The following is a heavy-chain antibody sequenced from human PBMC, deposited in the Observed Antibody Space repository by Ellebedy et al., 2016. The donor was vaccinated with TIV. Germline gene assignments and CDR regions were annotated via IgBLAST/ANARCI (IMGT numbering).Heavy chain of an antibody. D-gene: IGHD5/OR15-5a*01. Sequence: PGGSLRLSCAASGFTFRDFAMNWVCQAPGKGLEWVSAISPSGDITYFADSVKGRFTISRDNSQDTVHLQMHSLRAEDTAVYYCTKRGVVWAAFDIWGPGTLVTVSS. CDR1: GFTFRDFA. J-gene: IGHJ3*02. CDR3: TKRGVVWAAFDI. V-gene: IGHV3-23*01. CDR2: ISPSGDIT.